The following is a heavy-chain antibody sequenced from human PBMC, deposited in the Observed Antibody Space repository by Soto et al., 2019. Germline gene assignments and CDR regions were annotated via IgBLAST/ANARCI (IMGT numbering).Heavy chain of an antibody. CDR3: ARSSQFTVTTHTTYYYYYYMDV. J-gene: IGHJ6*03. Sequence: PSETLSLTCAVSSGSISSSNWWSWVRQPPGKGLEWIGEIYHSGSTNYNPSLKSRVTISVDKSKNQFSLKLSSVTAADTAVYYCARSSQFTVTTHTTYYYYYYMDVWGKGTAVTVSS. CDR1: SGSISSSNW. D-gene: IGHD4-4*01. V-gene: IGHV4-4*02. CDR2: IYHSGST.